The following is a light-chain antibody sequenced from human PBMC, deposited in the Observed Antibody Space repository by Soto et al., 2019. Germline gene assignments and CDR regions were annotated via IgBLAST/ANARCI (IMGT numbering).Light chain of an antibody. CDR1: QSVSSN. J-gene: IGKJ5*01. Sequence: EIVMTQSPATLSVSPGERATLSCRASQSVSSNLAWYQQKPGQAPRLLIYDASTKATVIPARFSGSGSGTDFTLTISSLEPEDFAVYYCHQRQYWPPITFGQGTRLEIK. V-gene: IGKV3-11*01. CDR2: DAS. CDR3: HQRQYWPPIT.